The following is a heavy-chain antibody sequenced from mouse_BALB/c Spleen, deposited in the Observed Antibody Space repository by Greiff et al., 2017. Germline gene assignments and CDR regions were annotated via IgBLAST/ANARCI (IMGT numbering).Heavy chain of an antibody. D-gene: IGHD1-1*01. CDR1: GFTFSSFG. J-gene: IGHJ2*01. V-gene: IGHV5-17*02. Sequence: VQLQQSGGGLVQPGGSRKLSCAASGFTFSSFGMHWVRQAPEKGLEWVAYISSGSSTIYYADTVKGRFTISRDNPKNTLFLQMTSLRSEDTAMYYCARSGGSSYVNFDYWGQGTTLTVSS. CDR2: ISSGSSTI. CDR3: ARSGGSSYVNFDY.